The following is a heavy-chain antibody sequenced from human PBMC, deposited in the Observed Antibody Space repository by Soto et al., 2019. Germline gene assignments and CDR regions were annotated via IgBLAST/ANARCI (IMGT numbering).Heavy chain of an antibody. D-gene: IGHD6-13*01. Sequence: SETLSLTCTVSGGSISSHYWNWIRQPPGKGLEWIGYIYYTGNTNYNPSLKSRVTISVDTSKNQFSLKLTSVTAADTAVYYCARGGPFSSGWSDYWGQGTLVTVSS. V-gene: IGHV4-59*11. CDR3: ARGGPFSSGWSDY. CDR2: IYYTGNT. CDR1: GGSISSHY. J-gene: IGHJ4*02.